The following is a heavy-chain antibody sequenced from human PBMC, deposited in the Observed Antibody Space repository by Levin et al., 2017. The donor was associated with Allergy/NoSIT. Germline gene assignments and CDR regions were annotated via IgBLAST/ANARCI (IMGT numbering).Heavy chain of an antibody. CDR2: ISGSGGST. Sequence: GESLKISCAASGFTFSSYAMSWVRQAPGKGLEWVSAISGSGGSTYYADSVKGRFTISRDNSKNTLYLQMNSLRAEDTAVYYCAKLAYGSGRDYWGQGTLVTVSS. CDR1: GFTFSSYA. CDR3: AKLAYGSGRDY. J-gene: IGHJ4*02. V-gene: IGHV3-23*01. D-gene: IGHD6-19*01.